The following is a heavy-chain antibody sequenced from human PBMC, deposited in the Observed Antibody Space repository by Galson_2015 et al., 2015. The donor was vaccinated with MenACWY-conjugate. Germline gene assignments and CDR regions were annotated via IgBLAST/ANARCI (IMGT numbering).Heavy chain of an antibody. J-gene: IGHJ6*03. CDR2: IYPGDSET. CDR3: ARLGGSSSSYYMDV. Sequence: IYPGDSETRYSPSFQGQVTISADKSISTAYLQWSSLKASDTAMYYCARLGGSSSSYYMDVWGKGTTVTVSS. V-gene: IGHV5-51*01. D-gene: IGHD6-6*01.